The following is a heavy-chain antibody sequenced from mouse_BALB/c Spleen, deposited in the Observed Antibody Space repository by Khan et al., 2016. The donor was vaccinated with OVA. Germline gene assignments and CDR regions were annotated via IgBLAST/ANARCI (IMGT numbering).Heavy chain of an antibody. D-gene: IGHD1-1*01. J-gene: IGHJ2*01. CDR2: ITSGGSYT. V-gene: IGHV5-6-4*01. CDR3: TRDREYYSSSFYFDY. Sequence: EVELVESGGGLVKPGGSLKLSCAASGFAFSSYSMSWVRQTPEKRLEWVATITSGGSYTYYPDSVKGRFTISRDNAKNTLYLQMSSLKSEDTAMNYCTRDREYYSSSFYFDYWGRGTTLTVSS. CDR1: GFAFSSYS.